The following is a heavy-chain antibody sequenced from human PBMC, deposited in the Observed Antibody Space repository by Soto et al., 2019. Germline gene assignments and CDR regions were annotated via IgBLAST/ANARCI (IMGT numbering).Heavy chain of an antibody. D-gene: IGHD6-19*01. V-gene: IGHV4-59*12. CDR1: GGSISSYY. Sequence: PSETLSLTCTVSGGSISSYYWSWIRQPPGKGLEWIGYIYYSGSTNYNPSLKSRVTISVDTSKNQFSLKLSSVTAADTAVYYCARWGSGWYYFDYWGQGTLATVS. J-gene: IGHJ4*02. CDR3: ARWGSGWYYFDY. CDR2: IYYSGST.